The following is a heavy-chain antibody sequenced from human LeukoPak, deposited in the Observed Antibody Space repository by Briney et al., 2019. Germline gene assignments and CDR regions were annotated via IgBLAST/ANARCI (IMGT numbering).Heavy chain of an antibody. CDR3: AKVADDYGDSDWFDL. CDR2: ISGSGGST. J-gene: IGHJ5*02. D-gene: IGHD4-17*01. V-gene: IGHV3-23*01. CDR1: GFTFSSYA. Sequence: GGPLRLSCAASGFTFSSYAMSWVRQAPGKGLEWVSAISGSGGSTYYADSVKGRFTISRDNSKNTLYLQMNSLRAEDTAVYYCAKVADDYGDSDWFDLWGQGTLVTVSS.